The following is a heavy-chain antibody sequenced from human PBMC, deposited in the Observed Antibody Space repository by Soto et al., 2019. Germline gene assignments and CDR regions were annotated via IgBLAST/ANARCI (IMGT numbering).Heavy chain of an antibody. CDR2: MNPNTGNS. V-gene: IGHV1-8*01. Sequence: ASVKVSCKASGYTFTSYDIYWVRQATGQGLEWMGWMNPNTGNSGYAQKFQGRVTMTSDTSISTAHMELSSLRSEDTAVYYCARRAETNAWTGLGADKYYFDFWGQGTLVTVSS. J-gene: IGHJ4*02. CDR1: GYTFTSYD. D-gene: IGHD1-1*01. CDR3: ARRAETNAWTGLGADKYYFDF.